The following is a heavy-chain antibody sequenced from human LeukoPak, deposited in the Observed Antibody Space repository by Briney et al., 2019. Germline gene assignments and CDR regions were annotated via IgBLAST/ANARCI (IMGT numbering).Heavy chain of an antibody. J-gene: IGHJ5*02. D-gene: IGHD3-22*01. Sequence: SETLSLTCTVSGGSISSYYWSWLRQPPGKGLEWIGYIYYSGSTNYNPSLKSRVTISVDTSKNQFSLKLSSVTAADTAVYYCARVDSSGYYYPRFGPWGQGTLVTVSS. V-gene: IGHV4-59*01. CDR3: ARVDSSGYYYPRFGP. CDR2: IYYSGST. CDR1: GGSISSYY.